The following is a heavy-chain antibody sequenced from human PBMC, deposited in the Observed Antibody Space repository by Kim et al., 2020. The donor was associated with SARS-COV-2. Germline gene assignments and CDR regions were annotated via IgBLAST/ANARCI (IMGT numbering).Heavy chain of an antibody. CDR3: ARDYGGYEGHLDY. V-gene: IGHV3-11*04. Sequence: ADSVKCRFTISRDNAKNSLYLQMTSLRAEDTAVYYCARDYGGYEGHLDYWGQGTLVTVSS. D-gene: IGHD5-12*01. J-gene: IGHJ4*02.